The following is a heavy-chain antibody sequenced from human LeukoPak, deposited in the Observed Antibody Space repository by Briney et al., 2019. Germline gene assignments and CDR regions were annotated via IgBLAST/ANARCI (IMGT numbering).Heavy chain of an antibody. D-gene: IGHD3-16*02. CDR3: ASSPYDYVWGSYRPTNFQH. CDR2: INHSGST. Sequence: PSETLSLTCAVYGGSFSGYYWSWIRQPPGKGLEWIGEINHSGSTNYNPSLKSRVTISVDTSKNQFSLKLSSVTAADAAVYYCASSPYDYVWGSYRPTNFQHWGQGTLVTVSS. V-gene: IGHV4-34*01. CDR1: GGSFSGYY. J-gene: IGHJ1*01.